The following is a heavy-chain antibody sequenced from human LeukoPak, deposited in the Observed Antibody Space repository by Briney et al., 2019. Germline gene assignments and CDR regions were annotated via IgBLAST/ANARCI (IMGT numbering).Heavy chain of an antibody. D-gene: IGHD4-17*01. Sequence: ASVKVSCKASGYTFTNYDINWVRQAPGQGLEWMGWISAHNGNTNYAQKLQGRVTMTTDTSTSTAYMEMRGLRSDDTAVYYCAGLAYGANYIDYWGQGTLVTVSS. CDR1: GYTFTNYD. J-gene: IGHJ4*02. CDR3: AGLAYGANYIDY. CDR2: ISAHNGNT. V-gene: IGHV1-18*01.